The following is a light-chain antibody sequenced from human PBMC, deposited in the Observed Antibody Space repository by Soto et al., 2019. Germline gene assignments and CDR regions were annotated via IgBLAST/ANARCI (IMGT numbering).Light chain of an antibody. Sequence: DIQMTQSPFSLSASVGDRVTITCRASQGIRNYLGWFQQKPGEAPKRLIHATSSLEGGVPSRFSGSGSGTEVTLTVRSLQPEDFATYYCLKQPTDPYTFGQWTKLASK. V-gene: IGKV1-17*01. J-gene: IGKJ2*01. CDR3: LKQPTDPYT. CDR1: QGIRNY. CDR2: ATS.